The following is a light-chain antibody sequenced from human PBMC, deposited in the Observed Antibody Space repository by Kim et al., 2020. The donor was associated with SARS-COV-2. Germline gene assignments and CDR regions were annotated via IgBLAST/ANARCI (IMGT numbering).Light chain of an antibody. CDR1: YNDVGGYNY. CDR3: YSYAGTYTL. V-gene: IGLV2-11*01. J-gene: IGLJ2*01. CDR2: DVT. Sequence: QSALTQPRSMSESPGQSVTISCTGTYNDVGGYNYVSWYQQYPGKAPKLMIYDVTKRPSGVPDRFSGSKSGNTASLTISGLQAEDEADYYCYSYAGTYTLFGGGTQLTVL.